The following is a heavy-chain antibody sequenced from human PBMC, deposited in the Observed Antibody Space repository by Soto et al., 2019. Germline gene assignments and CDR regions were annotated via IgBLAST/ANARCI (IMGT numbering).Heavy chain of an antibody. Sequence: EVQLVESGGGLVQPGGSLRLSCAASGFTFSSYDMHWVRQATGKGLEWVSAIGTAGDTYYPGSVKGRFTISRENAKNSLYLQMNSLRAEDTAVYYCARVGGGTTSAFLYFDLWGRGTLVTVSS. CDR3: ARVGGGTTSAFLYFDL. V-gene: IGHV3-13*01. CDR1: GFTFSSYD. J-gene: IGHJ2*01. D-gene: IGHD1-26*01. CDR2: IGTAGDT.